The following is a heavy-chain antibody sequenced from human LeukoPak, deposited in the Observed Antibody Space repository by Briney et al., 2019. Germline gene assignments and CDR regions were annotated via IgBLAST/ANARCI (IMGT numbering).Heavy chain of an antibody. CDR3: ARDVITMVRGVSDL. Sequence: GGSLRLSCAASGFTLSSYSMNGVHQAPGKGLEWVSSISSSSSYIYYADSVKGRFTISRDNAKNSLYLQMNSLRAEDTAVYYCARDVITMVRGVSDLWGRGTLVTVSS. D-gene: IGHD3-10*01. CDR1: GFTLSSYS. J-gene: IGHJ2*01. CDR2: ISSSSSYI. V-gene: IGHV3-21*01.